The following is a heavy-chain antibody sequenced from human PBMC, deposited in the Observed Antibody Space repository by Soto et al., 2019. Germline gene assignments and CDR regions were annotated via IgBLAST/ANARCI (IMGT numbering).Heavy chain of an antibody. CDR2: INPNSGGT. V-gene: IGHV1-2*02. CDR3: AKLNATVTGDRYYYYGMDV. D-gene: IGHD4-17*01. CDR1: GYTFTRYY. J-gene: IGHJ6*02. Sequence: ASVKVSCKASGYTFTRYYMHCVRQAPGQRLEWMGWINPNSGGTNYAQKFQGRVTMTRDTSISTAYMELSRLRSDDTAVYYCAKLNATVTGDRYYYYGMDVWGQGTTVTVSS.